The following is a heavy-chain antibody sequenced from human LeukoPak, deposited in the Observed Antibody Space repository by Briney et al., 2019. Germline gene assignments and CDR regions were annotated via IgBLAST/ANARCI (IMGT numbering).Heavy chain of an antibody. V-gene: IGHV3-53*01. J-gene: IGHJ6*02. CDR1: GFTFSSYS. CDR3: AREPYSSYYYYGMDV. Sequence: PGGSLRLSCAASGFTFSSYSMSWVRQAPGKGLEWVSVIYSGGSTYYADSVKGRFTISRDNSKNTLYLQMNSLRAEDTAVYYCAREPYSSYYYYGMDVWGQGTTVTVSS. CDR2: IYSGGST. D-gene: IGHD6-13*01.